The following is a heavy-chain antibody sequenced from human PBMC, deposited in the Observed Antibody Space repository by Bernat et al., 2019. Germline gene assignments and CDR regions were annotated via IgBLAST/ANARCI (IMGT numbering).Heavy chain of an antibody. Sequence: QVQLVESGGGVVQPGRSLRLSCAASGFTFSSYGMHWVRQAPGKGLECVAVIWYDGSNKYYADSVKGRFTISRDNSKNTLYLQMNSLRAEDTAVYYCAREGWELRAFDIWGQGTMVTVSS. V-gene: IGHV3-33*01. D-gene: IGHD1-26*01. CDR1: GFTFSSYG. CDR2: IWYDGSNK. J-gene: IGHJ3*02. CDR3: AREGWELRAFDI.